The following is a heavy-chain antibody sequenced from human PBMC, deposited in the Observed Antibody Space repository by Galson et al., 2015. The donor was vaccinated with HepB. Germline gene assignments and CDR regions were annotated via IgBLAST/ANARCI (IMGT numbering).Heavy chain of an antibody. CDR1: GFTFSDYY. Sequence: SLRLSCAASGFTFSDYYMSWIRQAPGKGLEWVSYISSSSSYTNYADSVKGRFTISRDNAKNSLYLQMNSLRAEDTAVYYCASGDFKGYDSSGLDYWGQGTLVTVSS. CDR2: ISSSSSYT. CDR3: ASGDFKGYDSSGLDY. D-gene: IGHD3-22*01. J-gene: IGHJ4*02. V-gene: IGHV3-11*03.